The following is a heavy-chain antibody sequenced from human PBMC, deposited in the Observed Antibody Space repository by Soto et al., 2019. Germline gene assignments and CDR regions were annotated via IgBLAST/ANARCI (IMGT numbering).Heavy chain of an antibody. Sequence: QVQLVESGGGLVKPGGSLRLSCVASGFTFSDSYMSWVRQAPGKGLEWVSYISSTSSFTDYAESVKGRFIISRDNAKNSLFLQMNSLRAEDAALYYCARRDGYNCFDFWGQGTLVSVSS. J-gene: IGHJ4*02. D-gene: IGHD5-18*01. V-gene: IGHV3-11*06. CDR3: ARRDGYNCFDF. CDR1: GFTFSDSY. CDR2: ISSTSSFT.